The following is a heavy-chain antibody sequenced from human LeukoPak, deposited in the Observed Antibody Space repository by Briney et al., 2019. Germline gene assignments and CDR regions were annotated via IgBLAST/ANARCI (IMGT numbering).Heavy chain of an antibody. CDR3: ARQQSAGAFDY. CDR1: GGSISSSSYY. D-gene: IGHD3-10*01. V-gene: IGHV4-39*01. Sequence: SETLSLTCTVSGGSISSSSYYWGWIRQPPGKGLEWIGSIYYSGSTYYDPSLKSRVTISVDTSKNQFSLKLSSVTAADTAVYYCARQQSAGAFDYWGQGTLVTVSS. J-gene: IGHJ4*02. CDR2: IYYSGST.